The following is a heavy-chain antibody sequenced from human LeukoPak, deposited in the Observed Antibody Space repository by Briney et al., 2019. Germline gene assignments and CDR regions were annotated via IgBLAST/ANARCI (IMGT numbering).Heavy chain of an antibody. V-gene: IGHV4-34*01. D-gene: IGHD5-24*01. J-gene: IGHJ4*03. CDR1: GGSFSLYY. CDR2: IDHRGDT. CDR3: ARGATISETGYFDF. Sequence: SETLPLTCAVYGGSFSLYYWSWIRQSPGKGLEWIAEIDHRGDTNCNPSVKSRVTISVDTSKNQFSLKVRSLSAADTAVYYCARGATISETGYFDFWGQGTPVTVSS.